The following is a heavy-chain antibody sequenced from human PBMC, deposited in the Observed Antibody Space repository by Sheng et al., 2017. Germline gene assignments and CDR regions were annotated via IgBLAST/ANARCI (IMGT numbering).Heavy chain of an antibody. V-gene: IGHV4-59*01. J-gene: IGHJ4*02. CDR2: IYHSGST. CDR1: GGSMRGFY. D-gene: IGHD3-3*01. CDR3: ARVPNDGYYFDY. Sequence: QVQLQESGPGLVKASETLSLTCSVSGGSMRGFYWSWIRQPPGKGLEWIGYIYHSGSTNNNPSLKSRVTISVDTSKNQFSLNLSSVTAADTAVYYCARVPNDGYYFDYWGQGTLVTGLL.